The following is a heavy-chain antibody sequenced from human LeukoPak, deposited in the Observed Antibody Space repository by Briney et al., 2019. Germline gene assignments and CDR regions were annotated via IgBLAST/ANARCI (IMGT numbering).Heavy chain of an antibody. D-gene: IGHD4-17*01. J-gene: IGHJ4*02. Sequence: SETLSLTCTVSGYSISSGYYWGWIRQPPGKGLEWIGSIYHSGSTNYNPSLKSRVTISVDTSKNQFSLKLSSVTAADTAVYYCARGRARATVTTKFDYWGQGTLVTVSS. CDR1: GYSISSGYY. V-gene: IGHV4-38-2*02. CDR3: ARGRARATVTTKFDY. CDR2: IYHSGST.